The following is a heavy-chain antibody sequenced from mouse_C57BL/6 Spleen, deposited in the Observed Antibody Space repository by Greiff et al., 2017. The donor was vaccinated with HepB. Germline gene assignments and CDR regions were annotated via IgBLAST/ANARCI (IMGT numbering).Heavy chain of an antibody. D-gene: IGHD1-1*01. V-gene: IGHV1-42*01. J-gene: IGHJ4*01. CDR1: GYSLTGYY. CDR3: AREGDSSYPYYAMDY. CDR2: INPSTGGT. Sequence: EVQLQQSGPELVKPGASVKISCKASGYSLTGYYMNWVKQSPEKSLEWIGAINPSTGGTTYNQKFKAKATVTVDKSSSTAYMQLKSLTSEDSAVYSCAREGDSSYPYYAMDYWGQGTSVTVSS.